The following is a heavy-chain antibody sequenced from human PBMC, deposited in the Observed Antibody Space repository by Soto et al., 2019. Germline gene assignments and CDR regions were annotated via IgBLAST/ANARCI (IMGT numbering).Heavy chain of an antibody. Sequence: XGSLRLSCSASGFTLSSNRMHWVRQASGKGLVWVSRISFDGSTTTYADSVKGQFTISRDNAKNTLYLQMNSLRAEDTAVYYCARGGAHTAMANEYWGQGTLVTVSS. D-gene: IGHD5-18*01. V-gene: IGHV3-74*01. J-gene: IGHJ4*02. CDR3: ARGGAHTAMANEY. CDR1: GFTLSSNR. CDR2: ISFDGSTT.